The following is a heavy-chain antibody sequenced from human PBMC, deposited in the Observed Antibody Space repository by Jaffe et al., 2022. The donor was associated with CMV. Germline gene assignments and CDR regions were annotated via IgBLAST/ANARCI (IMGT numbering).Heavy chain of an antibody. J-gene: IGHJ6*03. Sequence: EVQLVESGGGLVQPGRSLRLSCTASGFTFGDYAMSWVRQAPGKGLEWVGFIRSKAYGGTTEYAASVKGRFTISRDDSKSIAYLQMNSLKTEDTAVYYCTRDSLIVVVPAAMPPAEYYMDVWGKGTTVTVSS. CDR3: TRDSLIVVVPAAMPPAEYYMDV. D-gene: IGHD2-2*01. CDR1: GFTFGDYA. CDR2: IRSKAYGGTT. V-gene: IGHV3-49*04.